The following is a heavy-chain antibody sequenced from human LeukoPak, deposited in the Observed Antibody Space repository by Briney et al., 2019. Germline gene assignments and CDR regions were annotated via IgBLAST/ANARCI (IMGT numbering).Heavy chain of an antibody. V-gene: IGHV1-46*01. Sequence: SGGSTSYAQKFQGRATMTRDTSTSTVYMELSSLRSEDTAVYYCARGSGGSRQDYYYYMDVWGKGTTVTVSS. J-gene: IGHJ6*03. CDR3: ARGSGGSRQDYYYYMDV. D-gene: IGHD2-15*01. CDR2: SGGST.